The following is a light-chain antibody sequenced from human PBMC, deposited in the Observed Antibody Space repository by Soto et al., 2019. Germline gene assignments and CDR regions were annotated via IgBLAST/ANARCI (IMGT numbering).Light chain of an antibody. CDR1: SSDVGGYNY. V-gene: IGLV2-14*03. CDR3: TSYTGSSTWV. J-gene: IGLJ3*02. Sequence: QSALTQPASVSGSPGQSITISCTGTSSDVGGYNYVSWYQQHPGKAPKLLIYDVTNRPSGVSNRFSGSKSGSSASLTISGLQAEDEADYYCTSYTGSSTWVFDGGTKVTVL. CDR2: DVT.